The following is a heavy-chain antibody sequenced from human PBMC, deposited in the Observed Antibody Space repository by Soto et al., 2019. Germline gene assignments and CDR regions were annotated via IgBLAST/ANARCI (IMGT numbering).Heavy chain of an antibody. J-gene: IGHJ6*02. V-gene: IGHV5-51*01. CDR3: ARVFRIAAPRDGMDV. CDR1: GYSFTSYW. Sequence: PGESLKISCKGSGYSFTSYWIGWVRQMPGKGLEWMGIIYPGDSDTRYSPSFQGQVTISADKSISTAYLQWSSLKASDTAMYYCARVFRIAAPRDGMDVWGQGTTVTVSS. D-gene: IGHD6-6*01. CDR2: IYPGDSDT.